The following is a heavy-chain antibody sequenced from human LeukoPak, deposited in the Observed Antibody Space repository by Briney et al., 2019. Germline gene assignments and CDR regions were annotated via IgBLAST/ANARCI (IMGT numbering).Heavy chain of an antibody. D-gene: IGHD6-19*01. CDR3: AREKLSSGWLQGGDFDY. V-gene: IGHV3-48*04. J-gene: IGHJ4*02. CDR1: GFTFSSYS. CDR2: ISSSSSTI. Sequence: PGGSLRLSCAASGFTFSSYSMNWVRQAPGKGLEWVSYISSSSSTIYYADSVKGRFTISRDNAKNSLYLQMNSLRAEDTAVYYCAREKLSSGWLQGGDFDYWGQGTLVTVSS.